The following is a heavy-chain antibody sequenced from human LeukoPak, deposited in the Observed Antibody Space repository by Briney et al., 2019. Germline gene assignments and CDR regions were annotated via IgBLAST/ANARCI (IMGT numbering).Heavy chain of an antibody. CDR2: IYHSGST. Sequence: PSQTLSLTCAVSGGSISSGGYSWSWIRQPPGKGLEWIGYIYHSGSTYYNPSLKSRVTISVDRSKNQLSLKLSSVTAADTDVYYCARTYGDYIFDYWGQGTLVTVSS. CDR3: ARTYGDYIFDY. J-gene: IGHJ4*02. V-gene: IGHV4-30-2*01. D-gene: IGHD4-17*01. CDR1: GGSISSGGYS.